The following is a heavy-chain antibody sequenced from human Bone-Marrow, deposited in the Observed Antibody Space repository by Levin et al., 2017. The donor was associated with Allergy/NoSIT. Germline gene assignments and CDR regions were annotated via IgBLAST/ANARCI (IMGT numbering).Heavy chain of an antibody. J-gene: IGHJ6*02. CDR2: ISGGGSYT. CDR3: ARVRTDKIKNHYYAMDV. D-gene: IGHD1-14*01. Sequence: GGSLRLSCTGSGFPFSDHYMTWIRQAPGKGLVWISYISGGGSYTAYADSVAGRFTISRDNSENAVYLQMNRLRAEDTAVYFCARVRTDKIKNHYYAMDVWGRGTAVTVSS. V-gene: IGHV3-11*03. CDR1: GFPFSDHY.